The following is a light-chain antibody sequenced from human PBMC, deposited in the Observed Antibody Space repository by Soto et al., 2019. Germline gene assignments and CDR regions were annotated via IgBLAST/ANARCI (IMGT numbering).Light chain of an antibody. J-gene: IGKJ2*01. V-gene: IGKV1-5*01. CDR1: QSIVNW. CDR2: DAS. Sequence: DIQMTQSPSTLSASVGDRVIVTCRASQSIVNWLAWYQQKPGKAPNLLISDASKLESGVPSRFSGVGSGTEFTLTISSLQPDDSATYFCQQYNLDPYTFGQGTKLEIK. CDR3: QQYNLDPYT.